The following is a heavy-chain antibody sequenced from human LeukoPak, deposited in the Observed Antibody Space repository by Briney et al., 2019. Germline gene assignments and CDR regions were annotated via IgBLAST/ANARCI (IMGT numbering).Heavy chain of an antibody. D-gene: IGHD5-12*01. CDR2: ISYDGSNK. Sequence: GGSLRLSCAASGFTFSSYGMHWVRQAPGKGLEWVAVISYDGSNKYYADSVKGRFTISRDNSKNTLYLQMNSLRAEDTAVYYCANVAPVDSLKKDAFDIWGQGTMVTVSS. J-gene: IGHJ3*02. V-gene: IGHV3-30*18. CDR1: GFTFSSYG. CDR3: ANVAPVDSLKKDAFDI.